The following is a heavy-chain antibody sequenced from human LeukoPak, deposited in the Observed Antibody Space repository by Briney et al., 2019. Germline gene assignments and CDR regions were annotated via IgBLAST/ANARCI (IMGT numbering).Heavy chain of an antibody. CDR2: IWYDGSNK. Sequence: PGRSLRLSCAASGFTFSSYGMHWVRQAPGKGLEWVAVIWYDGSNKYYADSVKGRFTISRDNSKNTLYLQMNSLRAEDTAVYYCAKASELGRGYFHYWGQGTLVTVSS. CDR3: AKASELGRGYFHY. CDR1: GFTFSSYG. J-gene: IGHJ4*02. V-gene: IGHV3-33*06. D-gene: IGHD7-27*01.